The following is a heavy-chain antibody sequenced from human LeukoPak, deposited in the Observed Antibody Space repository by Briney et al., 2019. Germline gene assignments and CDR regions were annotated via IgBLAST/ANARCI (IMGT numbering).Heavy chain of an antibody. J-gene: IGHJ6*03. CDR2: IYYSGSN. D-gene: IGHD3-10*01. V-gene: IGHV4-61*05. CDR1: GGAISSSSYY. Sequence: AGTLCLTCTVSGGAISSSSYYWGWIRPPTGKGLEWIGYIYYSGSNNANPSHKIRVTISVDTSKNQFSLKLSSVTAADTAVYYCARAGGHYYGSGQTKNYYYYYMDVWGKGTTVTISS. CDR3: ARAGGHYYGSGQTKNYYYYYMDV.